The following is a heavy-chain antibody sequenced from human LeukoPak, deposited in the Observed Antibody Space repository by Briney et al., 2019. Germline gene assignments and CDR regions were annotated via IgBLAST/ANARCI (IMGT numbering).Heavy chain of an antibody. V-gene: IGHV3-53*01. Sequence: GGSLRLSCAASGFTVRSYYMSWVRQAPGRGLEWVSILYSSGSTDYADSVKGRLTISRDNSKNTLYLQMNGLRAEDTAVYYCAREGSGSSGYFDYWGQGTLVTVSS. CDR3: AREGSGSSGYFDY. CDR2: LYSSGST. D-gene: IGHD6-6*01. J-gene: IGHJ4*02. CDR1: GFTVRSYY.